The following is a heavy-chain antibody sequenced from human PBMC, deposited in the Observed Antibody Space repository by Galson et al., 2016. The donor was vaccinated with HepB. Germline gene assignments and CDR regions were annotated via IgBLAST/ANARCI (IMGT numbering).Heavy chain of an antibody. CDR2: IYYSGST. V-gene: IGHV4-59*01. J-gene: IGHJ6*04. Sequence: SETLSLTCSVSGGSISSNFWSWLRQPPEKGLEWIGYIYYSGSTNYSPSLKSRVPISLDTSKNQFSLKLTSVTAADTAVYYCARDLSVAGLGYYNNGMDVWGKGITVTVSS. D-gene: IGHD6-19*01. CDR1: GGSISSNF. CDR3: ARDLSVAGLGYYNNGMDV.